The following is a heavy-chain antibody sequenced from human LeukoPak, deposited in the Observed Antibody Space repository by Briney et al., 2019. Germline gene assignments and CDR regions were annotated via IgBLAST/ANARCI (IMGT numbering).Heavy chain of an antibody. D-gene: IGHD3-10*01. V-gene: IGHV3-48*03. CDR1: GFTFSSYE. CDR3: ASGVGGSGSYYQPRDYFDY. J-gene: IGHJ4*02. Sequence: GGSLRLSCAASGFTFSSYEMNWVRQAPGKGLEWVSYISSSGSTIYYADSVKGRFTISRDNAKNSLYLQMNSLRAEDTAVYYCASGVGGSGSYYQPRDYFDYWGQGTLVTVSS. CDR2: ISSSGSTI.